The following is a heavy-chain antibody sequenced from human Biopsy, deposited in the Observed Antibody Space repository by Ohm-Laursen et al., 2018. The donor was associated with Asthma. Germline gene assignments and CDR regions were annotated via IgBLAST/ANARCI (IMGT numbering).Heavy chain of an antibody. CDR2: VSYDGGVA. J-gene: IGHJ4*02. Sequence: YLRLSCSAPGFVFRSHAMHWVRQAPGKGLEWVAVVSYDGGVAHYADSMKGRFTISRDNAKSTLYLQMNRLRTDDTAVYFCAKRRGYSDLTDFDHWGQGTLVTVSS. V-gene: IGHV3-30*18. D-gene: IGHD3-3*01. CDR3: AKRRGYSDLTDFDH. CDR1: GFVFRSHA.